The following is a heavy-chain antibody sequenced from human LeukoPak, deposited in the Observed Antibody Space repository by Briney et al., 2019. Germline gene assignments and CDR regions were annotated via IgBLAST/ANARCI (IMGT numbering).Heavy chain of an antibody. J-gene: IGHJ4*02. CDR1: GYTFGNYG. CDR2: ISAYNGNT. D-gene: IGHD5-24*01. CDR3: ARTGWLQSDPFDS. V-gene: IGHV1-18*01. Sequence: VASVKVSCKASGYTFGNYGFSWVRQAPGQGLEWMGWISAYNGNTNYAQKLQGRVTMTTDTSTTTAYMELRSLISADTAVYYCARTGWLQSDPFDSWGQGTLVTVSS.